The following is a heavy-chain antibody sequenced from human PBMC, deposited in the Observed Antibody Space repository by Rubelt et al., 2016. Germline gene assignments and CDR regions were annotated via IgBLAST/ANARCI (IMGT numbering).Heavy chain of an antibody. D-gene: IGHD5-12*01. CDR2: INPSGGST. J-gene: IGHJ3*02. V-gene: IGHV1-46*01. CDR3: ARGGYSGYVDDAFDI. Sequence: QGLEWMGIINPSGGSTSYAQKFQGRVTMTRDTSTSTVYMELSSLRSEDTAVYYCARGGYSGYVDDAFDIWGQGTMVTVSS.